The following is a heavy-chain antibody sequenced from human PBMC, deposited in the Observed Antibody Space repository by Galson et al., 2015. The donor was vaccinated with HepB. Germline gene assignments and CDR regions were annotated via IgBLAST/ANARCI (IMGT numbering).Heavy chain of an antibody. J-gene: IGHJ4*02. CDR1: GYSFTDYW. Sequence: QSGAEVKKPGESLKISCKGSGYSFTDYWIGWVRQMPGKGLEWMGIIYPGDSDTRYSPSFQGQVTISADESISTAYLQWSGLKASDTAIYYCARLGYCGGGSCYQRGYFNSWGQRPLVLVSS. V-gene: IGHV5-51*01. CDR3: ARLGYCGGGSCYQRGYFNS. D-gene: IGHD2-15*01. CDR2: IYPGDSDT.